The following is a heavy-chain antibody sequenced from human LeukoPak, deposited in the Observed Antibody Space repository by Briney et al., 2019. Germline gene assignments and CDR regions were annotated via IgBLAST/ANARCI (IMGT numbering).Heavy chain of an antibody. Sequence: SVKVSCKASGGTFSSYAISWVRQAPGQGLEWMGGIIPIFGTANYAQKFQGRVTITTDESTSTAYMELSSLRSEDTAVYYCASSGVVVPAASYWYFDLWGRGTLVTVSS. CDR1: GGTFSSYA. V-gene: IGHV1-69*05. J-gene: IGHJ2*01. CDR3: ASSGVVVPAASYWYFDL. CDR2: IIPIFGTA. D-gene: IGHD2-2*01.